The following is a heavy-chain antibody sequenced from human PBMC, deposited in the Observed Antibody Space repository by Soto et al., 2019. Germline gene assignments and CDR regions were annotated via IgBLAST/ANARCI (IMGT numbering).Heavy chain of an antibody. CDR2: INDSGNT. J-gene: IGHJ4*02. CDR3: ARLSVGVTGNYFED. D-gene: IGHD1-26*01. CDR1: GGSITNDGYY. V-gene: IGHV4-39*02. Sequence: QLQLKESGPGLVKPSEALTLTCTVSGGSITNDGYYWVWVRQSPEKGPEWIGSINDSGNTFYRASLKSRATLSVGTSKSHFSLRLSSVTAADTAVYYCARLSVGVTGNYFEDWRQGTRVIVSS.